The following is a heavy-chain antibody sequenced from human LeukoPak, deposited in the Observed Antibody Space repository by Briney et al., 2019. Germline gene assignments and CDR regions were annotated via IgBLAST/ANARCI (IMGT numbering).Heavy chain of an antibody. J-gene: IGHJ4*02. CDR3: ARLSTVATSFDY. Sequence: SETLSPTCTVSGGSISNYWSWIRQPAGKGLEWIGRIYTSGTTHYNPSLKRRVTMSVDTSKNQFSLKLSSVTAADTAVYYCARLSTVATSFDYWGQGTLVTVSS. CDR2: IYTSGTT. V-gene: IGHV4-4*07. D-gene: IGHD4-17*01. CDR1: GGSISNY.